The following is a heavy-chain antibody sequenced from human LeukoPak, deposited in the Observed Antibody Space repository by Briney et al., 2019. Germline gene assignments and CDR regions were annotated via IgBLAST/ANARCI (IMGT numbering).Heavy chain of an antibody. Sequence: GGSLRLSCAASGFTFSSYWMHWVRQAPGKGRVWVSRINSDGSSTSYADSVKGRFTISRDNAKNTLYLQMNSLRAEDTAVYYCAREGGYYDSSGYLDYWGQGTLVTVSS. J-gene: IGHJ4*02. V-gene: IGHV3-74*01. CDR1: GFTFSSYW. D-gene: IGHD3-22*01. CDR2: INSDGSST. CDR3: AREGGYYDSSGYLDY.